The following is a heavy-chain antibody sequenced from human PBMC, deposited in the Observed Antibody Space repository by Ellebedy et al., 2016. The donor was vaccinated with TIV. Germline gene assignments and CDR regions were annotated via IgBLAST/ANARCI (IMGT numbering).Heavy chain of an antibody. CDR1: GYTFTSYA. CDR2: MNPNSGNT. CDR3: ARGSPGGYYGVEFAFDI. Sequence: AASVKVSCKASGYTFTSYAISCVRQATGQGLEWMGWMNPNSGNTGYAQKFQGRVTMTRNTSISTAHMELSSLRSEDTAVYYCARGSPGGYYGVEFAFDIWGQGTMVTVSS. V-gene: IGHV1-8*01. J-gene: IGHJ3*02. D-gene: IGHD3-3*01.